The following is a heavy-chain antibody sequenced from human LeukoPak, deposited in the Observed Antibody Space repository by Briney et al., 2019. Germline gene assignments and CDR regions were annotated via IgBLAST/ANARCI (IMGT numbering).Heavy chain of an antibody. J-gene: IGHJ4*02. V-gene: IGHV1-46*01. CDR2: INPSGGST. CDR1: GYTFTSYY. CDR3: AREGYYYDSSGYYQNEPYFDY. D-gene: IGHD3-22*01. Sequence: ASVKVSCKASGYTFTSYYMHWVRQAPGQGLEWMGIINPSGGSTSYAQKFQGRVTMTRDMSTSTVYMELSSLRSGDTAVYYCAREGYYYDSSGYYQNEPYFDYWGQGTLVTVSS.